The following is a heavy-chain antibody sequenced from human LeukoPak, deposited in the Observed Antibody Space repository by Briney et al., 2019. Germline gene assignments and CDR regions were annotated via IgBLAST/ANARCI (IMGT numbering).Heavy chain of an antibody. J-gene: IGHJ3*02. CDR2: ISYDGSNK. CDR1: GFTFSSYA. Sequence: GGSLRLSCAASGFTFSSYAMHWVRQAPGKGLEWVAVISYDGSNKYYADSVKGRFTISRDNSKNTLYLQMNSLRAEDTAVYYCARDWTATWFSAFDIWGQGTMVTVSS. CDR3: ARDWTATWFSAFDI. V-gene: IGHV3-30-3*01. D-gene: IGHD3-10*01.